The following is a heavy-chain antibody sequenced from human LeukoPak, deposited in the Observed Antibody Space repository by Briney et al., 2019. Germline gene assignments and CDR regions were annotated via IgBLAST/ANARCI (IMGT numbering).Heavy chain of an antibody. CDR2: IIPIFGTA. Sequence: SVKVSCKASGGTVSSYAISWVRQAPGQGLEWMGGIIPIFGTANYAQKFQGRVTITADESTSIAYMELSSLRSEDTAVYYCARIGNGDYAGGDYWGQGTLVTVSS. J-gene: IGHJ4*02. D-gene: IGHD4-17*01. CDR3: ARIGNGDYAGGDY. V-gene: IGHV1-69*13. CDR1: GGTVSSYA.